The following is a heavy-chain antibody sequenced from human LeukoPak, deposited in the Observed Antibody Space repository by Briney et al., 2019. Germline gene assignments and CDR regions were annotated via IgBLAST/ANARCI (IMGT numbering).Heavy chain of an antibody. V-gene: IGHV5-51*01. D-gene: IGHD3-10*01. CDR3: ARQGGTMVRGVILTDAFDI. Sequence: GESLKISCKGSRCSFTSYWIGWVRQMPGKGLEWMGLIYPGDSDTRYSPSFQGQVTISADKSISTAYLQWSSLKASDTAMYYCARQGGTMVRGVILTDAFDIWGQGTMVTVSS. J-gene: IGHJ3*02. CDR1: RCSFTSYW. CDR2: IYPGDSDT.